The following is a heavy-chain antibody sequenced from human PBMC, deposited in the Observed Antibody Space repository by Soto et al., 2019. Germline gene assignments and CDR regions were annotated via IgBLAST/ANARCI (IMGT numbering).Heavy chain of an antibody. CDR2: TDYSGGT. V-gene: IGHV4-30-4*01. Sequence: QVPLQESGPGLLTPSQTLSLTCTVSGGSIRSADYHWGWIRQFPGKGLEWIGNTDYSGGTHTNPAIKCRVTISVDTSQNQFCLGMTSLTAADTAVYYCGRAPQRCWSGYSNVYVFDYWGQGAPVSVSS. CDR1: GGSIRSADYH. J-gene: IGHJ4*02. CDR3: GRAPQRCWSGYSNVYVFDY. D-gene: IGHD3-3*01.